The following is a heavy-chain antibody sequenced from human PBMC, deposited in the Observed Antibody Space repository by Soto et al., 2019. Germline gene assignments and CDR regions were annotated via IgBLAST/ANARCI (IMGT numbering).Heavy chain of an antibody. CDR1: GFTFSNYA. CDR3: ARDHNWAFDY. V-gene: IGHV3-33*01. CDR2: IWSDGSKK. J-gene: IGHJ4*02. D-gene: IGHD1-20*01. Sequence: GGSLRLSCAASGFTFSNYAMHWVRQAPGKGLEWVAIIWSDGSKKYYADSVKGRFSISRDNSKTTLYLHMSSLKIEDTAVYYCARDHNWAFDYWAPGTLVTVS.